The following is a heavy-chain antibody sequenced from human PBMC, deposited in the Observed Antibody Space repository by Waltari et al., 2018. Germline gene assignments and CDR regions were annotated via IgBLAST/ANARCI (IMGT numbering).Heavy chain of an antibody. V-gene: IGHV1-24*01. CDR3: ATVGYSSGWYYFDY. D-gene: IGHD6-19*01. J-gene: IGHJ4*02. CDR1: GNTFTSYY. CDR2: FDPEDGET. Sequence: QVQLVQSGAEVKKPGASVKVSCKASGNTFTSYYVHWVRQAPGQGLEWMGGFDPEDGETIYAQKFQGRVTMTEDTSTDTAYMELSSLRSEDTAVYYCATVGYSSGWYYFDYWGQGTLVTVSS.